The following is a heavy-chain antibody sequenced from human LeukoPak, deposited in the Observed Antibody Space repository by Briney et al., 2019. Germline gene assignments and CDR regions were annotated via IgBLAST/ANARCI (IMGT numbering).Heavy chain of an antibody. CDR3: ARLQIAGTDYFDY. Sequence: PGGSLRLSCAASGFTFSSYWMSWVRQAPGKGLEWVANIKQDGSEKCYVDSVKGRFTISRDNAKNSLYLQMNSLRAEDTAVYYCARLQIAGTDYFDYWGQGTLVTVSS. CDR2: IKQDGSEK. V-gene: IGHV3-7*01. J-gene: IGHJ4*02. CDR1: GFTFSSYW. D-gene: IGHD6-13*01.